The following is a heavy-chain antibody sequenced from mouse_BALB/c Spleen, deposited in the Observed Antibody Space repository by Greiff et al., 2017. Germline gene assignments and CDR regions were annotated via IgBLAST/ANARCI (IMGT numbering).Heavy chain of an antibody. Sequence: EVMLVESGGGLVKPGGSLKLSCAASGFTFSSYAMSWVRQTPEKRLEWVASISSGGSTYYPDSVKGRFTISRDNARNILYLQMSSLRSEDTAMYYCARDDYGSYFDYWGQGTTLTVSS. J-gene: IGHJ2*01. CDR2: ISSGGST. CDR1: GFTFSSYA. D-gene: IGHD1-2*01. V-gene: IGHV5-6-5*01. CDR3: ARDDYGSYFDY.